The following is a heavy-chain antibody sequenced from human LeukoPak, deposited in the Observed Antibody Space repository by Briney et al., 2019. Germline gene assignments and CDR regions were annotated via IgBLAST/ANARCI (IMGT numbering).Heavy chain of an antibody. D-gene: IGHD6-13*01. Sequence: GGSLRLSCAASGVSVSSNFMIWVRQAPGKGLEWVSLIYSGGETSYADSVKGRFSVSRDNSKNTLYLQMNSLRVEDTAVYYCTRDPPAVAINTYAWGQGTLVTVSS. V-gene: IGHV3-66*01. J-gene: IGHJ5*02. CDR2: IYSGGET. CDR1: GVSVSSNF. CDR3: TRDPPAVAINTYA.